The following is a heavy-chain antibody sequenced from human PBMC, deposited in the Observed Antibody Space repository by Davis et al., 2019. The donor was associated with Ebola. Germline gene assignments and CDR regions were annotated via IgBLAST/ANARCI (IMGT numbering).Heavy chain of an antibody. CDR3: ARGDRIDDYFEY. J-gene: IGHJ4*02. V-gene: IGHV3-20*04. Sequence: GESLKISCAASGFNFDDYGMSWVRQAPGKGLEWVSGINWNGGTTGYADSVKGRFTISRDNAKNSLYLQMNSLRDEDTAVYYCARGDRIDDYFEYWGQGALVTVSS. CDR1: GFNFDDYG. CDR2: INWNGGTT.